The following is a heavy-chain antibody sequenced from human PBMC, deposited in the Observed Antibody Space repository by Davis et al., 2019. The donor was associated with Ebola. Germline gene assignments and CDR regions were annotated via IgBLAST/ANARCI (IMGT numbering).Heavy chain of an antibody. CDR3: ASTSMARMDV. V-gene: IGHV1-18*01. J-gene: IGHJ6*04. CDR2: ISAYNGNT. D-gene: IGHD2/OR15-2a*01. Sequence: ASVKVSCKASGYTFTSYAMHWVRQAPGQGLEWMGWISAYNGNTDYAQKLQGRVTMTTDTSTSTVYMELRSLRSDDTAVYYCASTSMARMDVWGKGTTVTVSS. CDR1: GYTFTSYA.